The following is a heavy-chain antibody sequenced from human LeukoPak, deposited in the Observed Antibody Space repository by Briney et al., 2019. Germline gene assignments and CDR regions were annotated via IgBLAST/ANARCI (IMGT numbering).Heavy chain of an antibody. CDR1: GFSFSRFW. V-gene: IGHV3-7*03. CDR2: IKQDGSDK. CDR3: AKEQGYYFDY. J-gene: IGHJ4*02. Sequence: GGSLRLSCTASGFSFSRFWMTWVRQAPGKGLEWVANIKQDGSDKYYVDSVKGRFTISRDNAKNSLYLQMNSLRAEDTAVYYCAKEQGYYFDYWGQGTLVTVSS.